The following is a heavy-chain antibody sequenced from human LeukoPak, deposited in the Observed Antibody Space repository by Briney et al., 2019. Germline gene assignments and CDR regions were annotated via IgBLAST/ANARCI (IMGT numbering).Heavy chain of an antibody. J-gene: IGHJ4*02. V-gene: IGHV3-49*04. CDR2: IRSKASGGTT. D-gene: IGHD5-18*01. CDR1: GFTFGDYA. Sequence: PGGSLRLSCTASGFTFGDYAMSWVRQAPGKGLEWVGLIRSKASGGTTEYAASVEGRFTISRDESKSIAYLQMNSLKTEDTAVYYCTRGPDLDTVLGRGLMFTVLFDFWGQGTLVTVSS. CDR3: TRGPDLDTVLGRGLMFTVLFDF.